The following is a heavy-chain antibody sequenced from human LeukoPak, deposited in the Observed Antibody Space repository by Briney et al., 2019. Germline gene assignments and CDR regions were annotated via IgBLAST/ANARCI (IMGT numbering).Heavy chain of an antibody. D-gene: IGHD6-13*01. CDR3: ARDRSGMIAAAGTGSFDY. CDR1: GYTFTIYG. Sequence: GASVKVSCKASGYTFTIYGISWVRQAPGQGLEWMGWISAYNGNTNYAQKLQGRVTMTTDTSTSTAYMELRSLRSDDTAVYYCARDRSGMIAAAGTGSFDYWGQGTLVTVSS. CDR2: ISAYNGNT. J-gene: IGHJ4*02. V-gene: IGHV1-18*01.